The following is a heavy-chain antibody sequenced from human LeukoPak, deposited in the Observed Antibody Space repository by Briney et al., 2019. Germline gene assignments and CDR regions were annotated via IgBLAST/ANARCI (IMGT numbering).Heavy chain of an antibody. Sequence: SGTLSLTCAVSGGSISSSNWWSWVLQPPGKGLEWIGEIYHSGSTNYNPSLKSRVTISVDKSKNQFSLKLNSVTAADTAVYYCARKAYGGDRTFDYWGQGTLVTVSS. CDR3: ARKAYGGDRTFDY. CDR1: GGSISSSNW. CDR2: IYHSGST. D-gene: IGHD4-23*01. V-gene: IGHV4-4*02. J-gene: IGHJ4*02.